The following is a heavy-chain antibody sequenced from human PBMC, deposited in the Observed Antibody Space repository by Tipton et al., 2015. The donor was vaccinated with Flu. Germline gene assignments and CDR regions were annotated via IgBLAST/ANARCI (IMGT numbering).Heavy chain of an antibody. D-gene: IGHD3-10*01. Sequence: TLSLTCAVSGDSIRSDYYWGWIRQFPGKGLEWIGTVSRSGDTVYNPSLKSRVTISIDTSKNQFSLNMKSVTAADTAVYYCSRSTYYYGSGSSDYWGQGTLVTVSS. CDR3: SRSTYYYGSGSSDY. CDR1: GDSIRSDYY. CDR2: VSRSGDT. V-gene: IGHV4-38-2*01. J-gene: IGHJ4*02.